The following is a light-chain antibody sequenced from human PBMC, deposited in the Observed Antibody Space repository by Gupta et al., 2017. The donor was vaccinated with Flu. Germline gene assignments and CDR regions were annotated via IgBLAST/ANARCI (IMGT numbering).Light chain of an antibody. CDR3: QQYDKWPIS. V-gene: IGKV3D-15*01. CDR2: GAS. Sequence: SASPAERVTLSCRASQSVGRNLAWYKQKPGRAPRLLIYGASTRAADIPARFSGSGSGRDFTLTIGSLQSEDFAVYFCQQYDKWPISFGGGTTVDLK. J-gene: IGKJ4*01. CDR1: QSVGRN.